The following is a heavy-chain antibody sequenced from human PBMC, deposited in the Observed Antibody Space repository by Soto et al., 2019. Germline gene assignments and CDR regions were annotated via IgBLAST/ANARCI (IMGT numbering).Heavy chain of an antibody. CDR1: GGSFSGYY. Sequence: QVQLQQWGAGLLKPSETLSLTCAVYGGSFSGYYWSWIRQPTGKGLEWIGEINHSGSTNYNPSLKSRVTISVDTSKNQFSLKLSSVTAADTAVYYCARPRIAAAGTAWFGPWGQGTLVTVSS. J-gene: IGHJ5*02. CDR3: ARPRIAAAGTAWFGP. CDR2: INHSGST. V-gene: IGHV4-34*01. D-gene: IGHD6-13*01.